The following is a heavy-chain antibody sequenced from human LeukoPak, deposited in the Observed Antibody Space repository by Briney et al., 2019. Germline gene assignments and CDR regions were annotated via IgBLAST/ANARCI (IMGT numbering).Heavy chain of an antibody. J-gene: IGHJ3*02. CDR2: IYYSGST. V-gene: IGHV4-39*01. CDR3: ARHPRNPYDSSGYRYGGGAFDI. Sequence: SETLSLTCTVSGGSISSSSYYWGWIRQPPGKGLEWIGSIYYSGSTYYNPSLKSRVTISVDTSKNQFSLKLSSVTAAETAVYYCARHPRNPYDSSGYRYGGGAFDIWGQGTMVTVSS. CDR1: GGSISSSSYY. D-gene: IGHD3-22*01.